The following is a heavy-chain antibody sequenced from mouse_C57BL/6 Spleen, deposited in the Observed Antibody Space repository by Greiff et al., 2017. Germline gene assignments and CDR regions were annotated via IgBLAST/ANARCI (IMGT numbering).Heavy chain of an antibody. CDR2: IDPSDSET. CDR1: GYTFTSYW. J-gene: IGHJ2*01. Sequence: VQLQQSGAELVRPGSSVKLSCKASGYTFTSYWMHWVKQRPIQGLEWIGNIDPSDSETHYNQKFKDKATLTVDKSSSTAYMQLSSLTSEDSAVYYCARNAHYYGSSILFDYWGQGTTLTVSS. D-gene: IGHD1-1*01. V-gene: IGHV1-52*01. CDR3: ARNAHYYGSSILFDY.